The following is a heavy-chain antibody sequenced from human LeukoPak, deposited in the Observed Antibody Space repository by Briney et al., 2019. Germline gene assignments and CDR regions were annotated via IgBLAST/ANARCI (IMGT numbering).Heavy chain of an antibody. D-gene: IGHD6-13*01. J-gene: IGHJ4*02. CDR1: GFTFSSYA. CDR3: ARGVLSSSSGDY. CDR2: ISYDGSNK. V-gene: IGHV3-30*14. Sequence: GRSLRLSCAASGFTFSSYAIHWVRQAPGKGLEWVAVISYDGSNKYYADSVKGRFTISRDNSKNTLYLQMNSLRAEDTAVYYCARGVLSSSSGDYWGQGTLVTVSS.